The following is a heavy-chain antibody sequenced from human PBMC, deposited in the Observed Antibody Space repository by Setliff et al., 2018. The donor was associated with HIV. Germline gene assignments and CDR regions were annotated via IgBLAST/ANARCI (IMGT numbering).Heavy chain of an antibody. CDR3: ARDSANGKTANLNYLDV. J-gene: IGHJ6*03. CDR1: GGSISSSGDY. CDR2: IYYTGST. V-gene: IGHV4-31*03. Sequence: ASETLSLTCTVSGGSISSSGDYWSWVCQHPGKGLEWIGYIYYTGSTYSNPSLQSRVRISVDTSKNQFSLRLSSVTAADTAVYYCARDSANGKTANLNYLDVWGKGTTVTVSS. D-gene: IGHD2-8*01.